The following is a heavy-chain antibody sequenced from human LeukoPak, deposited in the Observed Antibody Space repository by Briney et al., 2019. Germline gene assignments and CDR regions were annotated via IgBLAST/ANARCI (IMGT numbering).Heavy chain of an antibody. Sequence: PGGSLRLSCAASGFTFSSYGMHWVRQAPGKGLEWVAVIWYDGSNKYYADSVKGRFTISRDNSKNTLYLQMNSLRAENTDLYYCARGHLYYYDSSGYSTDAFDIWGQGTMVTVSS. J-gene: IGHJ3*02. D-gene: IGHD3-22*01. CDR1: GFTFSSYG. CDR2: IWYDGSNK. V-gene: IGHV3-33*01. CDR3: ARGHLYYYDSSGYSTDAFDI.